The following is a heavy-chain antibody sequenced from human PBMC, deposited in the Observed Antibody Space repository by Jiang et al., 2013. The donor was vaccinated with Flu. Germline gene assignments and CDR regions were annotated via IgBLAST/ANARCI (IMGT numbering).Heavy chain of an antibody. V-gene: IGHV4-38-2*01. Sequence: LLKPSETLSLTCAVSGSSISSHYYWGWIRQPPGKGLEWIGTFFHSGSTYYNPSLKSRVTISVDSSKNQLSLKLSSVTAADTAVYYCARGESSSHYDYWGQGTLVTVSP. CDR1: GSSISSHYY. CDR3: ARGESSSHYDY. D-gene: IGHD6-13*01. J-gene: IGHJ4*02. CDR2: FFHSGST.